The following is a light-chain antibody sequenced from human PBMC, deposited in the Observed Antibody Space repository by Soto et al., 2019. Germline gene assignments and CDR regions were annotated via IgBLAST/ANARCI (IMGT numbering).Light chain of an antibody. CDR3: QQYNKWPQT. CDR1: QSVSSD. J-gene: IGKJ1*01. CDR2: GAS. Sequence: IVMTNSPATRSFSPCERATLSCRASQSVSSDLAWYHQKPGQAPRLLIYGASTRATGIPARFSGSGSGTEFTLTINSLQSEDFAVYYCQQYNKWPQTFGQGTKVDIK. V-gene: IGKV3-15*01.